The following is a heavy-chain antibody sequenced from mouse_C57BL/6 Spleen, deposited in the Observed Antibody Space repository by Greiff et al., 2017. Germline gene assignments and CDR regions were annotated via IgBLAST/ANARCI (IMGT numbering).Heavy chain of an antibody. CDR1: GYTFTSYW. Sequence: QVQLQQPGAELVKPGASVKMSCKASGYTFTSYWITWVKQRPGQGLEWIGDIYPGSGSTNYNEKFKSKATLTVDTSSSTAYMQLSSLTSEDSAVYYCARLMTTIGYFDYWGQGTTLTVSS. D-gene: IGHD1-1*01. V-gene: IGHV1-55*01. CDR3: ARLMTTIGYFDY. CDR2: IYPGSGST. J-gene: IGHJ2*01.